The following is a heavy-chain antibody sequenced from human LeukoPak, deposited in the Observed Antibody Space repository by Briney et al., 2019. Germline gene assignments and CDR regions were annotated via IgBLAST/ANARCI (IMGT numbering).Heavy chain of an antibody. CDR1: GGSFSGYY. D-gene: IGHD3-22*01. CDR2: INHSGST. Sequence: PSETMSLTCAVYGGSFSGYYWSWIRQPPGKGLEWIGEINHSGSTNYNPSLKSRVTISVDTSKNQFSLKLSSVTAADTAVYYCARVWTYYYDSGGYYEFPDAFDIWGQGTMVTVSS. CDR3: ARVWTYYYDSGGYYEFPDAFDI. J-gene: IGHJ3*02. V-gene: IGHV4-34*01.